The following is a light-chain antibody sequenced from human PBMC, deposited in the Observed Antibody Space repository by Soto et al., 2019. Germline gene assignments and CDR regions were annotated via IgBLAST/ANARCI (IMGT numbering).Light chain of an antibody. CDR1: QSISSY. Sequence: DIQMTQAPSSLSASVGYRVTITCRASQSISSYLNWYQQKPGKAPKLLIYAASSLQSGVPSRFSGSGSGKDFTLSISSLQPEDFATDYCLQSYSTPPYSFGPGNKGDIK. V-gene: IGKV1-39*01. CDR2: AAS. CDR3: LQSYSTPPYS. J-gene: IGKJ3*01.